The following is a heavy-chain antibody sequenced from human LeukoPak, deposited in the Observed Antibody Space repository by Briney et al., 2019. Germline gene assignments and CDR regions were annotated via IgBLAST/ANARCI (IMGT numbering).Heavy chain of an antibody. CDR1: GFTFSSYS. Sequence: GGSLRLSCAASGFTFSSYSMNWVRQAPGKGLEWVSSISSSSSYIYYADSVKGRFTISRDSAKNSLYLQMNSLRSEDTAVYYCARDHYYDSSGYYYWGQGTLVTVSS. V-gene: IGHV3-21*04. CDR3: ARDHYYDSSGYYY. CDR2: ISSSSSYI. D-gene: IGHD3-22*01. J-gene: IGHJ4*02.